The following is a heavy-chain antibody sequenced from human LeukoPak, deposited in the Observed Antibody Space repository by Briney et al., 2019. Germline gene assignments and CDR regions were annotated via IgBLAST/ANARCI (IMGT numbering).Heavy chain of an antibody. CDR2: IYYSGST. Sequence: SETLSLTCTVSGGSISSYYWSWIRQPPGKGLEWIGYIYYSGSTNYNPSLKSRVTISVDTSKNQFSLKLSSETAADTAVYYCARASGAAGILDYWGQGTLVTVSS. CDR1: GGSISSYY. D-gene: IGHD6-13*01. V-gene: IGHV4-59*01. J-gene: IGHJ4*02. CDR3: ARASGAAGILDY.